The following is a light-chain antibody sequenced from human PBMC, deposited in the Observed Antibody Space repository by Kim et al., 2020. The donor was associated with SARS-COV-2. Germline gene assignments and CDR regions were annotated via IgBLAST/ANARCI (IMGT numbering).Light chain of an antibody. CDR2: YDS. CDR3: QVWDSSSDHPV. Sequence: AAGKTARITCGGNNIGIKSVHWYQQKPGQAPVLVIYYDSDRPSGIPERFSGSSSGNTATLTISRVEAGDEADYYCQVWDSSSDHPVFGGGTKLTVL. J-gene: IGLJ3*02. V-gene: IGLV3-21*04. CDR1: NIGIKS.